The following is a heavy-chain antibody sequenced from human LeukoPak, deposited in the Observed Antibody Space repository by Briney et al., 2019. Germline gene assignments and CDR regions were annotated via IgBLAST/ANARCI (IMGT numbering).Heavy chain of an antibody. CDR2: ISGSDTTT. J-gene: IGHJ4*02. Sequence: TGGSLRLSCLALGSALVAKKMTGSGQAPGRGLEWVSYISGSDTTTYYADSVRGRFTIFRDNAKNSLYLQMNSLRAEDTALYYCTTLGYHLDSWGQGTLVTVSS. V-gene: IGHV3-48*03. CDR3: TTLGYHLDS. CDR1: GSALVAK. D-gene: IGHD3-22*01.